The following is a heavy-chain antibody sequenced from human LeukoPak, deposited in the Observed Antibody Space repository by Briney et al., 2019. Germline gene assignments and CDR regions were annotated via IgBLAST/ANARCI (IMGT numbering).Heavy chain of an antibody. V-gene: IGHV1-46*01. CDR1: GYTFTSYY. CDR3: ARVSDCGGDCYSLVYDY. J-gene: IGHJ4*02. CDR2: INPSGGST. D-gene: IGHD2-21*02. Sequence: ASVKVSCKASGYTFTSYYMHWVRQAPGQGLEWMGIINPSGGSTSYAQKFQGRVTMTRDTSISTAYMELSRLRSDDTAVYYCARVSDCGGDCYSLVYDYWGQGTLVTVSS.